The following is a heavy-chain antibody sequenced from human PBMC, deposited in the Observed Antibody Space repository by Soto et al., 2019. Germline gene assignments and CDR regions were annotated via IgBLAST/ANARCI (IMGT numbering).Heavy chain of an antibody. J-gene: IGHJ6*03. D-gene: IGHD3-9*01. CDR1: GYTFTSYG. Sequence: QVQLVQSGAEVKKPGASVKVSCKASGYTFTSYGISWVRQAPGQGLEWMGWISAYNGNTNYAQKLQGRVTMTTDTSTSTAYMELRSLRSDDTAVYSCARVDDILTGYYWSYYMDVWVKGTTVTVSS. CDR2: ISAYNGNT. V-gene: IGHV1-18*01. CDR3: ARVDDILTGYYWSYYMDV.